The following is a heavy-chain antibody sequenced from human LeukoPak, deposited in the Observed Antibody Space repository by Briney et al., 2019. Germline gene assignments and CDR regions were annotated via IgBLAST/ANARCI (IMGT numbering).Heavy chain of an antibody. V-gene: IGHV3-7*01. CDR2: LTQAGSEK. J-gene: IGHJ4*02. Sequence: GGSLRLSCAASGYTLSSYWRSWVRQATGKGLEWVAHLTQAGSEKSYVSSAKARLTISRDNAKTSLYLQINSLKAEDTAVYYCARQMGPATAIPYFDYWGQGTLVTVSS. D-gene: IGHD2-2*02. CDR1: GYTLSSYW. CDR3: ARQMGPATAIPYFDY.